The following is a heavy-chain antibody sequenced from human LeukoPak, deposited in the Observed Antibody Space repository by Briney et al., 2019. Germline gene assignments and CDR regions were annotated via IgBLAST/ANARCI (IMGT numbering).Heavy chain of an antibody. CDR1: GFTFSTYN. CDR2: ITSGGTYT. V-gene: IGHV3-21*01. Sequence: GGSLRLSCAASGFTFSTYNMNWVRQAPGKGLEWVSSITSGGTYTYYADSVKGRFTTSRDNAKNSLYLQMNSLRVEDTAVYYCARVSGSGWHFDYWGQGSLVTVSS. CDR3: ARVSGSGWHFDY. J-gene: IGHJ4*02. D-gene: IGHD6-19*01.